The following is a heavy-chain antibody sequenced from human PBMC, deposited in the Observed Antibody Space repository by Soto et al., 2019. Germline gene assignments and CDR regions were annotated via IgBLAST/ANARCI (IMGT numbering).Heavy chain of an antibody. D-gene: IGHD6-19*01. CDR2: TIPIFGTA. CDR3: ARDLYSSGWRAKNGFDP. CDR1: GGSFSRYA. J-gene: IGHJ5*02. Sequence: SVNVSYKASGGSFSRYAISWVRQAPGQGLEWMGGTIPIFGTANYAQKFQGRVTITADESTSTAYMELSSLRSEDTAVYYCARDLYSSGWRAKNGFDPWGQGTLVTASS. V-gene: IGHV1-69*13.